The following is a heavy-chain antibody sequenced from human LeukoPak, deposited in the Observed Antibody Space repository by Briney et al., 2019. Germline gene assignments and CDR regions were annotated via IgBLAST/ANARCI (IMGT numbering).Heavy chain of an antibody. J-gene: IGHJ4*02. V-gene: IGHV3-23*01. Sequence: PGGSLRLSCAASGFTFSSYAMGWVRQAPGKGLEWVSAITASGDNTYYADSVKGRFTISRDNSKNTLYLQMNSLRAEDTAVYYCAKGNEYTYGRYYFYYWGQGTLVTVSS. D-gene: IGHD3-10*01. CDR3: AKGNEYTYGRYYFYY. CDR1: GFTFSSYA. CDR2: ITASGDNT.